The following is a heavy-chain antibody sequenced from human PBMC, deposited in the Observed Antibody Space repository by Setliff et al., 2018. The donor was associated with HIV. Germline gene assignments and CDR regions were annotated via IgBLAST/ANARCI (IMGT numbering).Heavy chain of an antibody. Sequence: LSLTCAVYGGPFSGFYYSWIRQAPGKGLVWVSRINTDGSSTNHADSVKGRFTISRDDAKNSLYLQMNSLRAEDMAVYYCARDPQRGDGYDFDYWGQGTLVTVSS. D-gene: IGHD2-21*01. J-gene: IGHJ4*02. CDR3: ARDPQRGDGYDFDY. CDR2: INTDGSST. CDR1: GGPFSGFY. V-gene: IGHV3-11*05.